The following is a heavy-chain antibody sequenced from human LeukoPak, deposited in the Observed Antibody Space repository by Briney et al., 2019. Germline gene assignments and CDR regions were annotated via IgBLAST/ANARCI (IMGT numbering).Heavy chain of an antibody. V-gene: IGHV4-39*01. D-gene: IGHD4-23*01. CDR1: GGSISSSSYY. Sequence: SETLSLTCTVSGGSISSSSYYWGGIRQPPGKGLEWIGSIYYSGSTYDNPSLKSRVTISVDTSKSQCSLKLSSVTTADTAVYYCARQRWIARGWFDPWGQGTLVTVSS. J-gene: IGHJ5*02. CDR2: IYYSGST. CDR3: ARQRWIARGWFDP.